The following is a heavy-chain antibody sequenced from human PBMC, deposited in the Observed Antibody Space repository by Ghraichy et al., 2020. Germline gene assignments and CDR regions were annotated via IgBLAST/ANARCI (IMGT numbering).Heavy chain of an antibody. CDR1: GFTFSDYY. CDR3: ARYDSSGYYYDFDY. D-gene: IGHD3-22*01. Sequence: LSLTCAASGFTFSDYYMSWIRQAPGKGLEWVSYISSSGSTIYYADSVKGRFTISRDNAKNSLYLQMNSLRAEDTAVYYCARYDSSGYYYDFDYWGQGTLVTVSS. J-gene: IGHJ4*02. CDR2: ISSSGSTI. V-gene: IGHV3-11*01.